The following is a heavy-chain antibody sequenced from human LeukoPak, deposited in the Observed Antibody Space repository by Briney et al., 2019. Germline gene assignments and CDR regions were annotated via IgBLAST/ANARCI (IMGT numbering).Heavy chain of an antibody. V-gene: IGHV3-23*01. J-gene: IGHJ5*02. CDR1: GFTFSSYA. CDR2: ISGSGGST. CDR3: AKDYSDPEYQPLEP. D-gene: IGHD2-2*01. Sequence: QPGGSLRLSCAASGFTFSSYAMSWVRQAPGKGLEWVSAISGSGGSTYYADSVKGRFTISRDNSKNTLYLQMNSLRAEDTAVYYCAKDYSDPEYQPLEPWGQGTLVTVSS.